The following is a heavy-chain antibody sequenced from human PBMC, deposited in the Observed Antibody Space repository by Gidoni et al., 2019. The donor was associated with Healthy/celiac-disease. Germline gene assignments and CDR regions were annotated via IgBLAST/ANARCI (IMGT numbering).Heavy chain of an antibody. V-gene: IGHV3-30*18. Sequence: QVQLVESGGGVVQPGRSLRLSCAASGFTFRSYGMHWVRQAPGKGQEWVAVISYDGSNKYYADSVKGRFTISRDNSKNTLYLQMNSLRAEDTAVYYCAKDRGPYYYYYGMDVWGQGTTVTVSS. D-gene: IGHD3-10*01. CDR3: AKDRGPYYYYYGMDV. J-gene: IGHJ6*02. CDR1: GFTFRSYG. CDR2: ISYDGSNK.